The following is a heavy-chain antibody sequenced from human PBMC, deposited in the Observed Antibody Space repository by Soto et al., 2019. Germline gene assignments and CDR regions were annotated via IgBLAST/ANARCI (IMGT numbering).Heavy chain of an antibody. CDR3: ARDDGMDA. V-gene: IGHV3-7*01. J-gene: IGHJ6*02. Sequence: GPLRLWSSASVGNSVGIWRRGVRQDPEKGLERVANIKQAGSEKSYVDSVKGRFTISRDNAKNSLYLQMNSLRAEDTAVYYCARDDGMDAWGQRTPATVSS. CDR2: IKQAGSEK. CDR1: VGNSVGIW.